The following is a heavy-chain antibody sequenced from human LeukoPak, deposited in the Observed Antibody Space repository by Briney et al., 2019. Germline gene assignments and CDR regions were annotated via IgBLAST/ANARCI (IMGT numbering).Heavy chain of an antibody. J-gene: IGHJ4*02. CDR3: ARSITILGVVYYAYYFDY. D-gene: IGHD3-3*01. CDR2: IYYSGST. Sequence: PSETLSLTCTVSGGSISSSSYYWGWIRQPPGKGLEWIGSIYYSGSTYYNPSLKSRVTISVDTSKNQFSLKLSSVTAADTAVYYCARSITILGVVYYAYYFDYWGQGTLVTVSS. V-gene: IGHV4-39*01. CDR1: GGSISSSSYY.